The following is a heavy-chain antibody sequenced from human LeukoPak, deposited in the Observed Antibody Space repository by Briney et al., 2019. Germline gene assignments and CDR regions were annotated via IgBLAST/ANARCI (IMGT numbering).Heavy chain of an antibody. V-gene: IGHV4-30-2*01. CDR3: ARVPAPYYYGSGSYHPGYFDY. CDR2: IYHSGST. CDR1: GGFISSGGYS. Sequence: SETLPLTCAVSGGFISSGGYSWSWIRQPPGKGLEWIVYIYHSGSTYYNPSLKSRVTISVDRSKNQFSLKLSSVTAADTAVYYCARVPAPYYYGSGSYHPGYFDYWGQGTLVTVSS. J-gene: IGHJ4*02. D-gene: IGHD3-10*01.